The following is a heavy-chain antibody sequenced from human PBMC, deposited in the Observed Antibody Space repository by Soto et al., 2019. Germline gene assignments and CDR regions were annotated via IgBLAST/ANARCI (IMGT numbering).Heavy chain of an antibody. J-gene: IGHJ4*02. CDR1: GGSISSSSYY. CDR3: ARLGGSYQEPTLFDY. Sequence: PSETLSLTRTVSGGSISSSSYYWGWIRQPPGKGLGWIGSIYYSGSTYYNPSLKSRVTISVDTSKNQFSLKLSSVTAADTAVYYCARLGGSYQEPTLFDYWGQGTLVTVSS. D-gene: IGHD1-26*01. CDR2: IYYSGST. V-gene: IGHV4-39*01.